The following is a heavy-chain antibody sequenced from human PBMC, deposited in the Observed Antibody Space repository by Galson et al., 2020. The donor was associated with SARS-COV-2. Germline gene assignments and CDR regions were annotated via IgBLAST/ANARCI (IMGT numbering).Heavy chain of an antibody. CDR1: AFTFSDYY. CDR2: ISSSGSTI. CDR3: ARETRRAFDY. V-gene: IGHV3-11*01. Sequence: GESLKISCAASAFTFSDYYMRWTRQAPGKGLEWVSYISSSGSTIYYADSVKGRFTISRDNAKNSLYLQMNSLRAEDTAVYYCARETRRAFDYWGQGTLVTGSS. J-gene: IGHJ4*02.